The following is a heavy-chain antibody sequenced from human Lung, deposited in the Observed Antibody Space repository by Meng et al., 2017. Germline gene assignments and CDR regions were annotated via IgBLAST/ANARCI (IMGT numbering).Heavy chain of an antibody. CDR1: GYTFTSYA. CDR2: INAGNGNT. J-gene: IGHJ4*02. Sequence: QVQVVQSGAEGKKPGASVKVSCKASGYTFTSYAMHWVRQAPGQRLEWMGWINAGNGNTKYSQKFQGRVTITRDTSASTAYMELSSLRSEDTAVYYCARGDYCGGDCYWFDYWGQGTLVTVSS. V-gene: IGHV1-3*01. D-gene: IGHD2-21*02. CDR3: ARGDYCGGDCYWFDY.